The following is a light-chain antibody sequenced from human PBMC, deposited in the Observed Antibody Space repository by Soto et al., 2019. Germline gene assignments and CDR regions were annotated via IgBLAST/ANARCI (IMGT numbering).Light chain of an antibody. CDR3: QHRSDWPPRLT. V-gene: IGKV3-11*01. CDR2: DAS. CDR1: QTINNY. Sequence: EIVLTQSPATLYLSPGERATLSCRASQTINNYLAWYQQKPGQAPRLLVYDASYRAIGIPARFSGSGSGTDFAVSISSLEPEDFAVYYCQHRSDWPPRLTFGGGTKVEI. J-gene: IGKJ4*01.